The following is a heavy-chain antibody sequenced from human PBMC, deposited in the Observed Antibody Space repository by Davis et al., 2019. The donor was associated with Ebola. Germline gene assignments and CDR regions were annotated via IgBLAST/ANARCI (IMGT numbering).Heavy chain of an antibody. CDR2: IYPGDSDT. V-gene: IGHV5-51*01. J-gene: IGHJ6*04. CDR3: ATLGYCSGGSCPPYYYYYAMDV. CDR1: GYSFTSYW. Sequence: GESLKISCKGSGYSFTSYWISWVRQMPGKGLEWMGIIYPGDSDTRYSPSFQGQVTISADKSISTAYLQWSSLKASDTAMYYCATLGYCSGGSCPPYYYYYAMDVWGKGTTVTVSS. D-gene: IGHD2-15*01.